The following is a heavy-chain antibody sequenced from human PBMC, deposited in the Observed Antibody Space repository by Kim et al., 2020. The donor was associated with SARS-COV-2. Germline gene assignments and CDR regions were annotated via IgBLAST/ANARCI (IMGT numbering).Heavy chain of an antibody. J-gene: IGHJ4*02. Sequence: TDYAASVKGRVTISRDISKNTLYLQMNSLRAEDTAVYYCAKDLWYYSGNDFWGQGTLVTVSS. CDR3: AKDLWYYSGNDF. CDR2: T. D-gene: IGHD2-21*01. V-gene: IGHV3-23*05.